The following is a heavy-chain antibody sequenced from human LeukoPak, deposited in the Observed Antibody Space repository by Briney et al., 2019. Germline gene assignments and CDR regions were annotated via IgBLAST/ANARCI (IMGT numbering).Heavy chain of an antibody. D-gene: IGHD5-24*01. CDR3: ARGGDGYNYLFDY. J-gene: IGHJ4*02. CDR1: GGTFSSYT. V-gene: IGHV1-69*02. CDR2: IIPILGIA. Sequence: SVKVSCKASGGTFSSYTISWVRQAPGQGLEWMGRIIPILGIANYAQKFRGRVTITADKSTSTAYMELSSLRSEDTAVYYCARGGDGYNYLFDYWGQGTLVTVSS.